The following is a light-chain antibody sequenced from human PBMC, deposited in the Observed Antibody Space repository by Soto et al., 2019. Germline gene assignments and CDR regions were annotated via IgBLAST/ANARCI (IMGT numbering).Light chain of an antibody. CDR3: QQYHNWPA. J-gene: IGKJ1*01. Sequence: EIVMTQSPATLSVSPGERATLSCRASQSVNNNLAWYQQKVGQAPRLLIYGASTRATGIPARFSGSGSGTEFTLTISSLQSEDFAVYYCQQYHNWPAFGQGTKVDIK. V-gene: IGKV3D-15*01. CDR1: QSVNNN. CDR2: GAS.